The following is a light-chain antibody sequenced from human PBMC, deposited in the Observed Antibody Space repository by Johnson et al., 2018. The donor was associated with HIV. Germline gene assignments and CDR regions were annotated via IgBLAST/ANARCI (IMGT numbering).Light chain of an antibody. CDR2: DTN. CDR3: RTWDSSLRSGF. Sequence: QSVLTQPPSVSAAPGQKVTISCSGSSSNIVNNSVSLYQQLPGTAPKLLIYDTNRRPSGIPDRFSGSKSGTSVTLGITGLQTGDEADYHCRTWDSSLRSGFFGTGTKVTVL. CDR1: SSNIVNNS. J-gene: IGLJ1*01. V-gene: IGLV1-51*01.